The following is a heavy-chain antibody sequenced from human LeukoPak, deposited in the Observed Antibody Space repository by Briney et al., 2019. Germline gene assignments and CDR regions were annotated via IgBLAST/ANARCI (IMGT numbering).Heavy chain of an antibody. D-gene: IGHD3-3*01. J-gene: IGHJ5*02. CDR2: IYYSGST. V-gene: IGHV4-39*01. Sequence: SETLSLTCTVSGGSISSSSYYWGWIRQPPGKGLEWIGSIYYSGSTYYNPSLKSRVTISVDTSKNQFSLKLSSVTAADTAVYYCARLIRGVAPRFEPWGQGTLVTVSS. CDR3: ARLIRGVAPRFEP. CDR1: GGSISSSSYY.